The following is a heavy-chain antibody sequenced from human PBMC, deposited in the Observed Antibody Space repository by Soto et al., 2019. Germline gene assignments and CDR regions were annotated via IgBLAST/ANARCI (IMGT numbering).Heavy chain of an antibody. V-gene: IGHV3-13*01. Sequence: EVQLVESGGGLVQPGGVPKTPLCSLWIRLHWIQHALGPPSSRKNLEGVAAISTAGDTYYLGSVKGRFTISREDAKNSLSLQMNSLRVGDTAVYYCARGGDRFDGMDVWGQGTTVTVSS. CDR3: ARGGDRFDGMDV. J-gene: IGHJ6*02. CDR1: IRLHWIQ. D-gene: IGHD3-16*01. CDR2: ISTAGDT.